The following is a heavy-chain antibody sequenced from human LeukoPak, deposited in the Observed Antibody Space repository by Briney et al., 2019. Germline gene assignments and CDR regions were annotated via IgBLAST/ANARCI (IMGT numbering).Heavy chain of an antibody. CDR1: GFTFSSYS. Sequence: GGSLRLSCGASGFTFSSYSMNWVRQAPGKGLEWVSYISSSSSYIYYADSVKGRFTISRDNAKNSLYLQMNSLGAEDTAVYYCVMDCSSTSCYQYWGQGTLVTVSS. V-gene: IGHV3-21*01. J-gene: IGHJ4*02. CDR3: VMDCSSTSCYQY. D-gene: IGHD2-2*01. CDR2: ISSSSSYI.